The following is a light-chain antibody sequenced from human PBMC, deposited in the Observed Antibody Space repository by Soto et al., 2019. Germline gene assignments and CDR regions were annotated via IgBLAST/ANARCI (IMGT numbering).Light chain of an antibody. Sequence: EIVLTQFPGTLSLSPGERATLSCRASQSVSSSSLAWYQQKPGQAPSLLIYGASTRATGIPDRFSGSGSGTDFTLTISRLEPEDFAVYYCQHYGSSPRYTFGQGTKLEIK. V-gene: IGKV3-20*01. J-gene: IGKJ2*01. CDR2: GAS. CDR1: QSVSSSS. CDR3: QHYGSSPRYT.